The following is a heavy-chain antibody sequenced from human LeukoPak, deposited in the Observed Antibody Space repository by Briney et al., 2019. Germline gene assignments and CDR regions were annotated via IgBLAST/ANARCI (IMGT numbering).Heavy chain of an antibody. CDR3: ARDQGDGTTPATDPFNI. J-gene: IGHJ3*02. D-gene: IGHD1-7*01. V-gene: IGHV1-69*13. Sequence: GASVKVSCKASGGTFSSYAISWVRQAPGQRLEWMGGIIPFFAAANYAQKFQGRVTITADESTSTAYMELSSLRSEDTAVYYCARDQGDGTTPATDPFNIWGQGTMVTVSS. CDR1: GGTFSSYA. CDR2: IIPFFAAA.